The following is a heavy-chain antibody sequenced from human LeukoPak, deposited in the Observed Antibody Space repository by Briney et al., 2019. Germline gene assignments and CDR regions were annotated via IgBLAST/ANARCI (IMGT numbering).Heavy chain of an antibody. V-gene: IGHV3-7*03. CDR1: GFTFSSYW. Sequence: GGSLRLSCAASGFTFSSYWMSRVRQAPGKGLEWVANIKQDGSEKYYVDSVKGRFTISRDNAKNSLYLQMNSLRAEDTAVYYCARKLRSSGWYSDCCAFDIWGQGTMVTVSS. J-gene: IGHJ3*02. D-gene: IGHD6-19*01. CDR2: IKQDGSEK. CDR3: ARKLRSSGWYSDCCAFDI.